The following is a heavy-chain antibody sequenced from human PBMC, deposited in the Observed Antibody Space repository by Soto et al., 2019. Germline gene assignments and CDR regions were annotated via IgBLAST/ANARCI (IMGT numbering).Heavy chain of an antibody. CDR2: IWYDGSYN. CDR3: ARDRGYPHFRLDG. V-gene: IGHV3-33*01. J-gene: IGHJ6*02. D-gene: IGHD6-25*01. Sequence: QVQLVDSGGGVVQPGRSLRLSCAASGFTFSSYGMHWVRQATDKGLEWVAVIWYDGSYNSYADSVKGRFTISRDNSKNPGVLQMDSLGTGDTGVYFRARDRGYPHFRLDGWGQGTTVTVSS. CDR1: GFTFSSYG.